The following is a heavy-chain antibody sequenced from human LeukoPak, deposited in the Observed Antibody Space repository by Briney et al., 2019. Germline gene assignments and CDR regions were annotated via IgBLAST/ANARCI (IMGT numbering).Heavy chain of an antibody. CDR1: GFTFSSYS. J-gene: IGHJ3*02. Sequence: PGGSLRLSCAASGFTFSSYSMNWVRQAPGKGLEWVSSISSSSSYIYYADSVKGRFTISRDNAKNSLYLQMNSLRAEDTAVYYCAKGVNYYDSSGYLRMAPHDAFDIWGQGTMVTVSS. CDR3: AKGVNYYDSSGYLRMAPHDAFDI. D-gene: IGHD3-22*01. CDR2: ISSSSSYI. V-gene: IGHV3-21*01.